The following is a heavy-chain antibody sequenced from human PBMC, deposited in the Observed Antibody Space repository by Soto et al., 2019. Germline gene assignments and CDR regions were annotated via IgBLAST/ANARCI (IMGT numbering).Heavy chain of an antibody. Sequence: QVQLQESGPGLVKPSQTLSLTCTVSGGSISSGDYYWSWIRQPPGKGLEWIGYIYYSGSTYYNPSLKSRGTISVDTSTHQFSLKLSSVTAADTAVYYCARTNFMTTGGGADYWGQGTLVTVSS. V-gene: IGHV4-30-4*01. CDR3: ARTNFMTTGGGADY. CDR1: GGSISSGDYY. CDR2: IYYSGST. D-gene: IGHD4-17*01. J-gene: IGHJ4*02.